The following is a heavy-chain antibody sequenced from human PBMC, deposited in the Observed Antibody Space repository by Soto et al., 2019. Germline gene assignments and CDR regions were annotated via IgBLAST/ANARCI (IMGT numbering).Heavy chain of an antibody. CDR1: GGSISSSNW. CDR2: IYHSGST. J-gene: IGHJ3*02. Sequence: QVQLQESGPGLVKPSGTLSLTCAVSGGSISSSNWWSWVRQPPGKGLEWIGEIYHSGSTNYNPSLKGRVTISVDKSKNQFSLKLSSVTAADTAVYYCARAGELDTIFGVVIKGGVAPDAFDIWGQGTMVTVSS. CDR3: ARAGELDTIFGVVIKGGVAPDAFDI. V-gene: IGHV4-4*02. D-gene: IGHD3-3*01.